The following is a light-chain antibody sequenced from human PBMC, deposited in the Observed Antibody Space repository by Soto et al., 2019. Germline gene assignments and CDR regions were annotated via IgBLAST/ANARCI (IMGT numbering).Light chain of an antibody. CDR3: AAWDDSLNGYV. CDR2: SNN. J-gene: IGLJ1*01. V-gene: IGLV1-44*01. Sequence: QSVLSQQPSASGTPGKRFTISCSGSSSNIGSNTVNWYQQLPGTAPKLLIYSNNQRPSGVPDRFSGSKSGTSASLAISGLQSEDEADYYCAAWDDSLNGYVFGTGTKVTVL. CDR1: SSNIGSNT.